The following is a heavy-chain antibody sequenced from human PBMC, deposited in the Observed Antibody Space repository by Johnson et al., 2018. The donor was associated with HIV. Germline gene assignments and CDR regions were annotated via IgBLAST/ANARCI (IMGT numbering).Heavy chain of an antibody. Sequence: VHLVESGGGVVQPGGSLRLSCAASGFTFDDYGMSWVRQAPGKGLEWVGRIKSKSDGGTTDYAAPVRGRFTISREDSKNTVYLQMNSLKTEDTAVYYCTTAFQIMVTTGAFDIWGQGTMVTVSS. CDR3: TTAFQIMVTTGAFDI. CDR2: IKSKSDGGTT. V-gene: IGHV3-15*01. D-gene: IGHD4-17*01. CDR1: GFTFDDYG. J-gene: IGHJ3*02.